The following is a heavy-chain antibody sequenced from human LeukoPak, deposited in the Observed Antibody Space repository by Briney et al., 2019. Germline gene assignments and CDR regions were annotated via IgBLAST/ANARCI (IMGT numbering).Heavy chain of an antibody. CDR1: GFTFSNCA. J-gene: IGHJ4*02. CDR3: ARADRYGTTWYGRVDY. V-gene: IGHV3-23*01. D-gene: IGHD6-13*01. Sequence: GGSLRLSCGASGFTFSNCAMSWVRQAPGKGLESVSDIRSTGGTTAYADSVKGRFTISRDNSRNTLYLQMNNLRAEDTAVYYCARADRYGTTWYGRVDYWGQGTLVTVSS. CDR2: IRSTGGTT.